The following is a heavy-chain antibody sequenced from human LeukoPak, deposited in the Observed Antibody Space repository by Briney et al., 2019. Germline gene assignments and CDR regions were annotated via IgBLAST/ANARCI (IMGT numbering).Heavy chain of an antibody. CDR3: ARYYGSGSYPTYYFDY. V-gene: IGHV3-30-3*01. CDR2: TSYDGVKK. CDR1: GFTFNNYA. Sequence: PGRSLRLSCEASGFTFNNYAMHWFRQAPGKGLEWVAFTSYDGVKKHYADSVKGRFSISRDNSKNTMYLQMNSLRTEDTAVYYCARYYGSGSYPTYYFDYWGQGSLLTVSS. J-gene: IGHJ4*02. D-gene: IGHD3-10*01.